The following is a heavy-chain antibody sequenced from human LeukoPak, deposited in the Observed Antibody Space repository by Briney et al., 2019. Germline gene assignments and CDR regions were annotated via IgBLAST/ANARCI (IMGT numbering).Heavy chain of an antibody. CDR1: GGSFSGYF. V-gene: IGHV4-34*01. Sequence: SETLSLTCTDFGGSFSGYFWSWIRQPPGKGLEWIGEIIHSGGTNYNPSLKSRVTISVDTSKNHFSLNLSSVTAADTAVYYCARGQFSYGSGNNWFDPWGQGTLVTVSS. J-gene: IGHJ5*02. CDR3: ARGQFSYGSGNNWFDP. CDR2: IIHSGGT. D-gene: IGHD3-10*01.